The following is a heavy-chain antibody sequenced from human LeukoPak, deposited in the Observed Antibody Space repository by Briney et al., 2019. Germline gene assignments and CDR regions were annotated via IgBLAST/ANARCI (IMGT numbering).Heavy chain of an antibody. CDR2: ISSSSSYI. V-gene: IGHV3-21*01. D-gene: IGHD1-14*01. Sequence: PGGSLRLSCAASGFTFSSYSMNWVRQAPGKGLEWVSSISSSSSYIYYADAVKGRLTISRDNAKNSLYLQMNSLRAEDTAVYYCARVYRRYFDYWGQGTLVTVSS. J-gene: IGHJ4*02. CDR1: GFTFSSYS. CDR3: ARVYRRYFDY.